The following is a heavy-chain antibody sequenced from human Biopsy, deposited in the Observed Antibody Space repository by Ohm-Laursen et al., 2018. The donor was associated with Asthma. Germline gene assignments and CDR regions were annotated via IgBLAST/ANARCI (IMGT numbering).Heavy chain of an antibody. CDR3: AKDRSGTWYGFDY. CDR2: ISGNSGIT. Sequence: SLRLSCPASGFTFRAHAMSWVRQAPGQGLDWVSTISGNSGITYYADSVKGRFTISSDNSQNTLYLHMDSLSAEDTTVYYCAKDRSGTWYGFDYWGQGTLVTVSS. D-gene: IGHD6-13*01. CDR1: GFTFRAHA. V-gene: IGHV3-23*01. J-gene: IGHJ4*02.